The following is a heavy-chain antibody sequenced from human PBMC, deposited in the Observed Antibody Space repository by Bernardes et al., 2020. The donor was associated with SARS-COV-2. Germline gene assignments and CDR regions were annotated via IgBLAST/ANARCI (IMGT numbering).Heavy chain of an antibody. Sequence: GWSLRLSCAASGFTFSISDMHWVRQATGKGLEWVSAIGVAGDTYYPGSVKGRFTISRDNAKNSLYLQMNSLRAEDTAVYYCARVSSGSWPNFDYWGQGTLVTVSS. CDR3: ARVSSGSWPNFDY. V-gene: IGHV3-13*01. J-gene: IGHJ4*02. D-gene: IGHD6-13*01. CDR2: IGVAGDT. CDR1: GFTFSISD.